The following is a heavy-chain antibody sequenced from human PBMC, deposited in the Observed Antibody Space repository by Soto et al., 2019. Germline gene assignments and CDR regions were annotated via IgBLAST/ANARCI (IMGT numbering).Heavy chain of an antibody. J-gene: IGHJ6*02. CDR3: ATNTYDFWSGYWRERYYYGMDV. CDR1: GFTVSSNY. D-gene: IGHD3-3*01. Sequence: EVQLVESGGGLVQPGGSLRLSCAASGFTVSSNYMSWVRQAPGKGLEWVSGIYSGGSTYYADSVKGRLTISRDNSKNTLYLQMNSLRAEDTAVYYCATNTYDFWSGYWRERYYYGMDVWGQGTTVTVSS. CDR2: IYSGGST. V-gene: IGHV3-66*01.